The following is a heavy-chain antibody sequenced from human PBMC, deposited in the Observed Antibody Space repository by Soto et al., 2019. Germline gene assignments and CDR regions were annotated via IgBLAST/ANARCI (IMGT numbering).Heavy chain of an antibody. CDR1: GFTFSSYG. CDR2: ISYDGSNK. CDR3: AKAYEGGLDY. J-gene: IGHJ4*02. D-gene: IGHD3-16*01. Sequence: LRLSCAASGFTFSSYGMHWVRQAPGKGLEWVAVISYDGSNKYYADSVKGRFTISRDNSKNTLYLQMNSLRAEDTAVYYCAKAYEGGLDYWGQGTLVTVS. V-gene: IGHV3-30*18.